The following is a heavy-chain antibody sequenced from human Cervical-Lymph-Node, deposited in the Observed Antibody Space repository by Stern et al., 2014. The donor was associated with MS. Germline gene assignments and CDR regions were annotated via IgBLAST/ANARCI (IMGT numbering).Heavy chain of an antibody. D-gene: IGHD3-10*01. J-gene: IGHJ5*02. CDR1: GYTFTSYA. CDR2: FNAGNGNT. Sequence: QVQLVQSGAEVKKPGASVKVSCKASGYTFTSYAMHWVRQAPGQRLEWMGWFNAGNGNTKYSQKFQGRVTITRDTSASTAYMELSSLRSEDTAVYYCARDRYYGSGSYRWFDPWGQGTLVTVSS. CDR3: ARDRYYGSGSYRWFDP. V-gene: IGHV1-3*01.